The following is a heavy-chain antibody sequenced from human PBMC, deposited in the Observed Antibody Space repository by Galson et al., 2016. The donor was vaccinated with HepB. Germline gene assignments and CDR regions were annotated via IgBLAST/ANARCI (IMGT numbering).Heavy chain of an antibody. J-gene: IGHJ4*02. CDR3: ARDDDYVWGTYRYTRTVPQCYFDY. V-gene: IGHV3-30-3*01. D-gene: IGHD3-16*02. CDR1: GFTFSSYA. CDR2: ISFDGSNN. Sequence: SLRLSCAASGFTFSSYAMHWVRQAPGKGLEWVAVISFDGSNNFYADSVKGRFTISRDNSKSTLYLQMNSLRAEDTAVYYCARDDDYVWGTYRYTRTVPQCYFDYWGQGTLVTVSS.